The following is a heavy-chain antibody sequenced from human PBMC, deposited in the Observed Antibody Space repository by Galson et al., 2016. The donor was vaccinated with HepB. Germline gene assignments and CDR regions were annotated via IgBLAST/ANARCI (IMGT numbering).Heavy chain of an antibody. D-gene: IGHD2/OR15-2a*01. V-gene: IGHV3-30*18. Sequence: SLRLSCAASGFTFSNYGMHWVRQAPGKGLEWVAADSMDGRRKFYADSVKGRFTISRDNSNNMPFLQMSSLRTDDTAIYYFAKRHEYCPAVGCSVDYWGQGTLVSVSS. CDR3: AKRHEYCPAVGCSVDY. CDR1: GFTFSNYG. CDR2: DSMDGRRK. J-gene: IGHJ4*02.